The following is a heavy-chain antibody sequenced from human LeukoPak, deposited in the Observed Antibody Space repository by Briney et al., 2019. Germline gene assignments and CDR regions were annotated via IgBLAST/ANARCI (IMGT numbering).Heavy chain of an antibody. Sequence: PGGSLRLSCAASGFTFSSYEMNWVRQAPGKGLEWVSYISSSGSTIYYADSVKGRFTISRDNAKNSLYLQMNSLRAEDTAVYYCANTFYYDTSGFRWAYWGQGTLVTVSS. CDR2: ISSSGSTI. D-gene: IGHD3-22*01. V-gene: IGHV3-48*03. CDR1: GFTFSSYE. J-gene: IGHJ4*02. CDR3: ANTFYYDTSGFRWAY.